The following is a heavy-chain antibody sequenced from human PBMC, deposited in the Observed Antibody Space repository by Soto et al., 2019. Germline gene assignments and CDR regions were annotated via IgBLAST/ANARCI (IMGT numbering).Heavy chain of an antibody. CDR3: ARDEGLWGGNSRNYYYGMDV. CDR1: GFTFSDYY. J-gene: IGHJ6*02. V-gene: IGHV3-11*01. D-gene: IGHD3-3*01. Sequence: QVQLVESGGGLVKPGGSLRLSCAASGFTFSDYYMSWIRQAPGKGREWVSYISSSGSTIYYADSVKGRFTISRDNAKNSLYLQMNSLRAEDTAVYYCARDEGLWGGNSRNYYYGMDVWGQGTTVTVSS. CDR2: ISSSGSTI.